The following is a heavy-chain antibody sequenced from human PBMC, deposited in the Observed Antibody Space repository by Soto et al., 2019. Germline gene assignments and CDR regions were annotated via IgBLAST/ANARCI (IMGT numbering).Heavy chain of an antibody. D-gene: IGHD1-26*01. CDR2: IYYSGST. CDR1: GGSISSYY. V-gene: IGHV4-59*01. Sequence: SETLSLTCTVSGGSISSYYWSWIRQPPGKGLEWIGYIYYSGSTNYNPSLKSRVTISVDTSKNQFSLKLSSVTAADTAVYYCARVHTRTGASDWFDPWGQGTLVTVSS. J-gene: IGHJ5*02. CDR3: ARVHTRTGASDWFDP.